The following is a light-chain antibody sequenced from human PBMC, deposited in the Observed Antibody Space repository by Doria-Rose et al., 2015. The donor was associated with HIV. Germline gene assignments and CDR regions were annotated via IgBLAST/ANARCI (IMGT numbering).Light chain of an antibody. CDR3: HKYSKSWT. CDR1: QSFSSTY. Sequence: LTQSPGILSLSPGERATLSCRASQSFSSTYLAWYQQKPCQAPGLLIYDGSTRATGIQDRFSASGSGTDFTLTINRLEPEDFALYYCHKYSKSWTYGQGTKVEI. CDR2: DGS. V-gene: IGKV3-20*01. J-gene: IGKJ1*01.